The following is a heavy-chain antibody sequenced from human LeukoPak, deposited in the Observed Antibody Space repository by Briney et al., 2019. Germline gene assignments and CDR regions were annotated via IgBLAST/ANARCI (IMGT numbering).Heavy chain of an antibody. CDR1: GGSISSSSYY. Sequence: SETLSLTCTVSGGSISSSSYYWGWIRQPPGKGLEWIGSIYYSGSTYYNPSLKSRVTISVDTSKNQFSLKLSSVTAADTAVYYCARLGGFYCSGGSCYRGAFDYWGQGTLVTVSS. D-gene: IGHD2-15*01. CDR2: IYYSGST. J-gene: IGHJ4*02. V-gene: IGHV4-39*01. CDR3: ARLGGFYCSGGSCYRGAFDY.